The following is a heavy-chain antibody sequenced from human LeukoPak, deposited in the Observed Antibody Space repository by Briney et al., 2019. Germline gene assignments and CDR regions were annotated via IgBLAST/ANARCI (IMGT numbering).Heavy chain of an antibody. D-gene: IGHD2-2*01. CDR2: IYPGDSDT. V-gene: IGHV5-51*01. CDR1: GYRFSNYW. CDR3: ARHGAPSGRVVPPTVVDY. J-gene: IGHJ4*02. Sequence: GESLKISCKASGYRFSNYWIGWVRQMPGKGLEWMGIIYPGDSDTRYSPSFQGQVTISADKSITTAYLHWSSLKASDTAMYFCARHGAPSGRVVPPTVVDYWGQGTLVTVSS.